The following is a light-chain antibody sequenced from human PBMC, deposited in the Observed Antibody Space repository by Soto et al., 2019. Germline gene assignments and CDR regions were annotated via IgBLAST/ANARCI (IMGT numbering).Light chain of an antibody. CDR1: SSDVGGYNH. CDR2: EVS. CDR3: TSYAGSNIWV. V-gene: IGLV2-8*01. Sequence: QSALTQPPSASGSPGQSVTISCTGTSSDVGGYNHVSWYQQYPGKAPKLMIYEVSKRPSGVPDRFSGSKSGKTASLTVSGLQPEDEADYYCTSYAGSNIWVFGGGTKLTVL. J-gene: IGLJ3*02.